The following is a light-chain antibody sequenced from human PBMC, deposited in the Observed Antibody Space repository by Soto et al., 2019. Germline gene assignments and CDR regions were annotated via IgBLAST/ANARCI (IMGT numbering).Light chain of an antibody. CDR2: EGS. J-gene: IGLJ2*01. CDR1: SSDVGSYNL. CDR3: CSYAGSSTFRV. V-gene: IGLV2-23*03. Sequence: QSALTQPASVSGSPGQSITISCTGTSSDVGSYNLVSWYQQHPGKAPKLMIYEGSKRPSGVSNRFSGSKSGNTASLTISGLQXEDEADYYCCSYAGSSTFRVFGGGTKLTVL.